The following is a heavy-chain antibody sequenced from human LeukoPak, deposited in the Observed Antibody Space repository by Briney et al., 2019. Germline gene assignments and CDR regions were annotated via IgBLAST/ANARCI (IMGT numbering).Heavy chain of an antibody. V-gene: IGHV3-23*01. Sequence: GGSLRLSCAASGLTFSNYGMSWVRQAPGKGLEWVSAISGSGGNTYYADSVKGRFTISRDNSKNTLYLQMKSLRAEDTAVYYCAKVGLTATTILDYFDYWGQGTLVTVSS. CDR1: GLTFSNYG. J-gene: IGHJ4*02. D-gene: IGHD4-11*01. CDR3: AKVGLTATTILDYFDY. CDR2: ISGSGGNT.